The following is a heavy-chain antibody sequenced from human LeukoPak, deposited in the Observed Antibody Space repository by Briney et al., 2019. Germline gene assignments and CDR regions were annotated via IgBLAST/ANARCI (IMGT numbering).Heavy chain of an antibody. J-gene: IGHJ3*02. V-gene: IGHV1-46*01. D-gene: IGHD1-26*01. CDR3: ARDSQNSGSYINAFDI. CDR2: INPSGGST. Sequence: ASVKVSCKASGYTFTSYYMHWVRQAPGQGLEWMGIINPSGGSTSYAQKFQGRVTMTRDTSTCTVYMELSSLRSEDTAVYYCARDSQNSGSYINAFDIWGQGTMVTVSS. CDR1: GYTFTSYY.